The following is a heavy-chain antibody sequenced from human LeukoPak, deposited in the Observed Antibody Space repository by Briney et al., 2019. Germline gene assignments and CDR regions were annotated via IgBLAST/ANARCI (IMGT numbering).Heavy chain of an antibody. CDR3: IRTLIVATSPYMDV. CDR1: GFTFSRYW. D-gene: IGHD5-12*01. J-gene: IGHJ6*03. CDR2: VNSDGTGT. Sequence: PGGSLRLSCEASGFTFSRYWMHWVRQAPGKGLVWVSRVNSDGTGTTYADSVEGRFTISRDNAKNTVYLQMNSLRAEDTAIYYCIRTLIVATSPYMDVWGKGTTVTVSS. V-gene: IGHV3-74*01.